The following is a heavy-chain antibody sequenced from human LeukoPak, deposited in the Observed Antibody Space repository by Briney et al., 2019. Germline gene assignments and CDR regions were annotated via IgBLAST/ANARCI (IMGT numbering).Heavy chain of an antibody. Sequence: GGSLRLSCAASGFTFSSYWMNWARQAPGKGLEWVASINHNGNVNYYVDSVKGRFTISRDNSKSTLSLQMNSLRADDTAVYYCAKARAGGNSNGLDVWGQGTTVTVSS. D-gene: IGHD4-23*01. CDR1: GFTFSSYW. V-gene: IGHV3-7*03. J-gene: IGHJ6*02. CDR3: AKARAGGNSNGLDV. CDR2: INHNGNVN.